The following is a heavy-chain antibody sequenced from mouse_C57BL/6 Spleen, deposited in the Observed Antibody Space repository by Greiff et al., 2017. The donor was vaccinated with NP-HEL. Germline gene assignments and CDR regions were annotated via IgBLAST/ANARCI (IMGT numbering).Heavy chain of an antibody. V-gene: IGHV1-81*01. J-gene: IGHJ3*01. CDR1: GYTFTSYG. Sequence: QVQLQQSGAELARPGASVKLSCKASGYTFTSYGISWVKQRTGQGLEWIGEIYPRSGNTYYNEKFKGKATLTADKSSSTAYMELRSLTSEDSAVYFCARGPDAGRFAYWGQGTLVTVSA. CDR2: IYPRSGNT. CDR3: ARGPDAGRFAY.